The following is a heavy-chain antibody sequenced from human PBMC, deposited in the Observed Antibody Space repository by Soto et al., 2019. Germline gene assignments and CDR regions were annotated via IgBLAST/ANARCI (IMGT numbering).Heavy chain of an antibody. Sequence: QSQTLSLTCAISGDSVSSNSAAWNWIRQSPSRGLEWLGGTYQRSNWYTDYAVSVKSRITISPDTSKNQFSLQLNSVTPEDTAVYYCARAGLSASAAYFDYWGQGTLVTVSS. CDR3: ARAGLSASAAYFDY. J-gene: IGHJ4*02. CDR1: GDSVSSNSAA. D-gene: IGHD3-9*01. CDR2: TYQRSNWYT. V-gene: IGHV6-1*01.